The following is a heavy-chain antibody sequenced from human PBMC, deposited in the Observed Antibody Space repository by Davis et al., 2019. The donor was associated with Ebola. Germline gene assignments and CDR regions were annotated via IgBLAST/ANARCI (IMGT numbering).Heavy chain of an antibody. V-gene: IGHV3-11*01. CDR2: ISSSGSTI. J-gene: IGHJ3*02. D-gene: IGHD2-21*02. CDR3: ARGPFVVVTDGAFDI. CDR1: GFTFSDYY. Sequence: GESLKISCAASGFTFSDYYMSWIRQAPGKGLEWVSYISSSGSTIYYADSVKGRFTISRDNAKNSLYLQMNSLRAEDTAVYYCARGPFVVVTDGAFDIWGQGTMVTVSS.